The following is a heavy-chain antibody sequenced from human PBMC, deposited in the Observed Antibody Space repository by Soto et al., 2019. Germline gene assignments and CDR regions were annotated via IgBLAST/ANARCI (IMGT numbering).Heavy chain of an antibody. Sequence: GGSLRLSCAASGFTFSNAWMNWVRQAPGKGLEWVGRIKSKTDGGATDYAAPVKGRFTISRDDSKNTLYLQMNSLKTEDTAVYYCTTGADTAMADYYYYYGMDVWGQGTTVTVSS. CDR3: TTGADTAMADYYYYYGMDV. V-gene: IGHV3-15*07. J-gene: IGHJ6*02. CDR2: IKSKTDGGAT. D-gene: IGHD5-18*01. CDR1: GFTFSNAW.